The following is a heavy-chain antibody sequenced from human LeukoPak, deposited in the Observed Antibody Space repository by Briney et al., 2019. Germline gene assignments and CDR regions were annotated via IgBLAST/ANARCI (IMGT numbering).Heavy chain of an antibody. Sequence: SETLSLTCTVSGGFMNSYFWSWIRQPPGKGLEWVGYVYYTGSTNYNPSLKSRVTMSLDTSKNQFSLSLKSVTAADTAVYYCARLLETYEGTRLDHWGQGALVTVSS. J-gene: IGHJ4*02. CDR3: ARLLETYEGTRLDH. CDR2: VYYTGST. CDR1: GGFMNSYF. V-gene: IGHV4-59*08. D-gene: IGHD3-10*01.